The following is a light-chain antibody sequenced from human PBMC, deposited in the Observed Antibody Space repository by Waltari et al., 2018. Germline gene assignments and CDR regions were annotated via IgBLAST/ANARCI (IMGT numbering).Light chain of an antibody. J-gene: IGKJ3*01. Sequence: GTLSLSPGERATLSCRATQRISDNYLAWYQQKPGQAPRLLLYGASVRAAGITEGYSGSESGTDCTLTINRLGPEDFAVYYCQQYGSSPLTFGPGTTVDI. CDR3: QQYGSSPLT. CDR2: GAS. V-gene: IGKV3-20*01. CDR1: QRISDNY.